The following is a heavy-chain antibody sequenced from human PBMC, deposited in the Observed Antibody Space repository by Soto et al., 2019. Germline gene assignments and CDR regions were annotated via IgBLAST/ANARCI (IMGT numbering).Heavy chain of an antibody. V-gene: IGHV3-23*01. D-gene: IGHD6-13*01. J-gene: IGHJ4*02. Sequence: LRLSCAASGFTFSSYAMNWVRQAPGKGLEWVSGISGSGGSTYYADSVKGRFTISRDNSKNTLYLQMSSLRVEDTAVYYCAKAFSWYDYWGQGTLVTVSS. CDR3: AKAFSWYDY. CDR1: GFTFSSYA. CDR2: ISGSGGST.